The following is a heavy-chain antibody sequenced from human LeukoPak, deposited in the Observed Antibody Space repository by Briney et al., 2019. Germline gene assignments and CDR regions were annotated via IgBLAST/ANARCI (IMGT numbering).Heavy chain of an antibody. J-gene: IGHJ4*02. D-gene: IGHD5-18*01. Sequence: NPGESLRLSCAASGFIFSSCSMNWVRQAPGKGLEWVSSISGSSFYINYAGSVRGRFTISRDNAENSVYLQMSSLRDEDTAVYYCARIRDPYGYAHLDLWGQGTLVTVST. CDR2: ISGSSFYI. CDR1: GFIFSSCS. V-gene: IGHV3-21*01. CDR3: ARIRDPYGYAHLDL.